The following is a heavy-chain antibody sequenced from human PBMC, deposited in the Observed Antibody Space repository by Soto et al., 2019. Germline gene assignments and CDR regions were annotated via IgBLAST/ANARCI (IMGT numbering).Heavy chain of an antibody. V-gene: IGHV3-30-3*01. CDR1: GFTFSSYA. J-gene: IGHJ4*02. CDR2: ISYDGSNK. CDR3: ARGGGYSYGYFDY. Sequence: VQLVESGGGVVQPGRSLRLSCAASGFTFSSYAMHWVRQAPGKGLEWVAVISYDGSNKYYADSVKGRFTISRDNSKNTLYLQMNSLRAEDTAVYYCARGGGYSYGYFDYWGQGTLVTVSS. D-gene: IGHD5-18*01.